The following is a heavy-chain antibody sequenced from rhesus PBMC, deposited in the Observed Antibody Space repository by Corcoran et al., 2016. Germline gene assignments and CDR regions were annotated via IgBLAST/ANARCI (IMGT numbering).Heavy chain of an antibody. Sequence: QVQLQESGPGLVKPSETLSLTCAVSGYSISSNYWNWIRQPPGRGMDGMGRFYGSGRSNYLNPSLKSRVTLSVDTSKNQFSLKLSSVTAADTAVYYCARVSRYFDYWGQGVLVTVSS. CDR3: ARVSRYFDY. V-gene: IGHV4S14*01. J-gene: IGHJ4*01. CDR2: FYGSGRSN. D-gene: IGHD2-15*01. CDR1: GYSISSNY.